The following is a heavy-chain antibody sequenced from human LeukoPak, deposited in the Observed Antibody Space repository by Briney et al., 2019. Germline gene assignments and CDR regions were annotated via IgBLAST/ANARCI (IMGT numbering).Heavy chain of an antibody. V-gene: IGHV4-39*01. CDR3: ARHRYSGYDYPFDY. D-gene: IGHD5-12*01. J-gene: IGHJ4*02. Sequence: SETLSLTCTVSGGSISSSSYYWGWIRQPPGKGLEWIGSIYYSGSTYYNPSLKSRVTISVDTSKNQFSLKLSSVTAADTAVCYCARHRYSGYDYPFDYWGQGTLVTVSS. CDR2: IYYSGST. CDR1: GGSISSSSYY.